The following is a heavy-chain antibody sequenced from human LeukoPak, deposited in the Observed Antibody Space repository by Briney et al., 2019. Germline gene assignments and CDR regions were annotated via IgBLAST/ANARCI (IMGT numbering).Heavy chain of an antibody. CDR1: GYTFTSYG. D-gene: IGHD2-15*01. J-gene: IGHJ5*02. Sequence: GASVKVSCKASGYTFTSYGISWVRQAPGQGLEWMGWFSAYNGNTNYAQKLQGRVTMTTDTSTSTAYMELRSLRSDDTAVYYCARGCSGGSCSDNWFDPWGQGTLVTVSS. V-gene: IGHV1-18*01. CDR3: ARGCSGGSCSDNWFDP. CDR2: FSAYNGNT.